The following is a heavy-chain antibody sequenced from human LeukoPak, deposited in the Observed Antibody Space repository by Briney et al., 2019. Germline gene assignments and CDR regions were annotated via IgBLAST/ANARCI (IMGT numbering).Heavy chain of an antibody. Sequence: SETLSLTCSVSGGSIRSSNSFWGWIRQPPGDRLEWIATIYYNGNTYYNPSLQSRVTISVDTSTNQFSLKLNSVIAADTAVYYCARATAAPSSYFFDHWGQGTLVTVSS. CDR1: GGSIRSSNSF. J-gene: IGHJ4*02. D-gene: IGHD6-25*01. CDR2: IYYNGNT. CDR3: ARATAAPSSYFFDH. V-gene: IGHV4-39*07.